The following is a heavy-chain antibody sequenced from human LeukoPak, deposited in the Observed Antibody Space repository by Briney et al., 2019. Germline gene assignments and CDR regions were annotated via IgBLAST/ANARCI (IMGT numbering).Heavy chain of an antibody. V-gene: IGHV3-7*01. CDR3: ATTYNYYMDV. Sequence: PGGSLRLSCAASGFTFSGYWMSWVRQAPGKGLEWVANIKQDGSERYYVDSVKGRFTISRDNAKNSLYLQMNSLRAEDTAVYYCATTYNYYMDVWGKGTTVTVSS. CDR2: IKQDGSER. J-gene: IGHJ6*03. CDR1: GFTFSGYW.